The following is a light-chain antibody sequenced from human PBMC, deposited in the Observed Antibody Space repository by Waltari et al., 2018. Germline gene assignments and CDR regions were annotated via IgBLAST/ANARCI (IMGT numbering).Light chain of an antibody. V-gene: IGLV3-19*01. CDR1: SLRTSY. J-gene: IGLJ3*02. CDR3: SSRNGRANQVV. Sequence: SSELTQDPAVSVALGQTVRFTCQGDSLRTSYASWYQVKPGQAPVLVIYGKDNRPPGIPDRISGYSSGTTSSLTITGAQAEDEADYYCSSRNGRANQVVFAGGTKVTVL. CDR2: GKD.